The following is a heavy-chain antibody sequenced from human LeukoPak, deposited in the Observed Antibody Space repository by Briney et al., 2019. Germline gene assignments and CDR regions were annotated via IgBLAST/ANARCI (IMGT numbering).Heavy chain of an antibody. CDR1: GYTFTSYG. V-gene: IGHV1-18*01. Sequence: ASVNVSCKASGYTFTSYGISWVRQAPGQGLEWMGWISAYNGNTNYAQKLQGRVTMTTDTSTSTAYMELRSLRSDDTAVYYCAKYNQYSSGWFDNWFDPWGQGTLVTVSS. J-gene: IGHJ5*02. D-gene: IGHD6-19*01. CDR3: AKYNQYSSGWFDNWFDP. CDR2: ISAYNGNT.